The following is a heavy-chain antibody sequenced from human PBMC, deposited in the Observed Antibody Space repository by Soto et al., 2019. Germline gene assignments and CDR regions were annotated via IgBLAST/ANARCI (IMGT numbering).Heavy chain of an antibody. Sequence: LSLTCTVPGGSISRGGYYWSWIRQHPGKGLEWIGYIYYSGSTYYNPSLKSRVTISVDTSKNQFSLKLSSVTAADTTVYYCARVMTTDYYDGMDVWGQGTTVTVSS. CDR2: IYYSGST. CDR1: GGSISRGGYY. J-gene: IGHJ6*02. V-gene: IGHV4-31*03. D-gene: IGHD4-4*01. CDR3: ARVMTTDYYDGMDV.